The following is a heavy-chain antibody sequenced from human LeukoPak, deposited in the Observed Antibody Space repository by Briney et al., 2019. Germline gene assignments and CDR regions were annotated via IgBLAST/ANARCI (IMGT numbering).Heavy chain of an antibody. V-gene: IGHV3-23*01. D-gene: IGHD1-26*01. J-gene: IGHJ4*02. Sequence: GGSLRLSCAASGFTFSSYAMSWVRQAPGKGLEWVSAISGSGGSTYYADSVKGRFTISRDNSKNTLYLQMNSLRAEDTAVYYCAKGRTRGEYSGSYLGFDYWGQGTLVTVSS. CDR3: AKGRTRGEYSGSYLGFDY. CDR1: GFTFSSYA. CDR2: ISGSGGST.